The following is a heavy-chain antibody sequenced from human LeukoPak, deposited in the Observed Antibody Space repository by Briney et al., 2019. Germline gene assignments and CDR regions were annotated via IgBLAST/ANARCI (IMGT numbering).Heavy chain of an antibody. CDR3: VRSRRDSGGLIDY. D-gene: IGHD2-15*01. CDR1: GFIFSSYW. CDR2: INTDGSIT. V-gene: IGHV3-74*01. J-gene: IGHJ4*02. Sequence: GGSLRLSCAASGFIFSSYWIHCVRQAPGKGLVWVSRINTDGSITTYAHSVKGRFTISRDNAKNTLYLQITSLRADDTAVYYCVRSRRDSGGLIDYSGQGTLVTVSS.